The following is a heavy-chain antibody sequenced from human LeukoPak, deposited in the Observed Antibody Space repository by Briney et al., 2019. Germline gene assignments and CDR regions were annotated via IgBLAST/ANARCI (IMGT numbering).Heavy chain of an antibody. CDR3: ARSHLTYYYGSGSSRPFDY. Sequence: PGGSLRLSCAASGFTFSSYGMHWVRQAPGKGLEWVAFIRYDGSNKYYADSVKGRFTISRDNSKNTLYLQMNSLRAEDTAVYYCARSHLTYYYGSGSSRPFDYWGQGTLVTVSS. J-gene: IGHJ4*02. CDR1: GFTFSSYG. CDR2: IRYDGSNK. V-gene: IGHV3-30*02. D-gene: IGHD3-10*01.